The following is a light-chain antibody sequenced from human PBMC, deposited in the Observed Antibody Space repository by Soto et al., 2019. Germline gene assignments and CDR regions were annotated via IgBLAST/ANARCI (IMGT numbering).Light chain of an antibody. Sequence: EIVMTQSPATLSVSPGEGVTLSCRASQGVGITLDWYQQKPGQTPRLLIYNAFTRATGIPARFSGSGSGTEFPLTINSLQSEDSAVYYCQRYNDWPLTFGGGTKVEVK. V-gene: IGKV3-15*01. CDR1: QGVGIT. CDR3: QRYNDWPLT. CDR2: NAF. J-gene: IGKJ4*01.